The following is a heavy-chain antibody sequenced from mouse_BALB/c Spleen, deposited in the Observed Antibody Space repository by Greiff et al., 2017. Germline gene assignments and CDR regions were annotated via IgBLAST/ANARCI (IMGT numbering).Heavy chain of an antibody. J-gene: IGHJ4*01. D-gene: IGHD2-2*01. CDR1: GYTFTSYW. V-gene: IGHV1-69*02. Sequence: QVQLQQPGAELVKPGAPVKLSCKASGYTFTSYWMNWVKQRPGRGLEWIGRIDPSDSETHYNQKFKDKATLTVDKSSSTAYIQLSSLTSEDSAVYYCARYRLLWLMDYWGQGTSVTVSS. CDR3: ARYRLLWLMDY. CDR2: IDPSDSET.